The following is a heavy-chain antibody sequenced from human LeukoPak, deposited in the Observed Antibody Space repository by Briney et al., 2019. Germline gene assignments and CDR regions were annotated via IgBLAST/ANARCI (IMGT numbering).Heavy chain of an antibody. CDR1: GGSISSGGYY. CDR2: MYHSGST. J-gene: IGHJ3*02. D-gene: IGHD3-16*02. V-gene: IGHV4-61*08. CDR3: ARVGDYVWGSYRLSLDI. Sequence: PSETLSLTCTVSGGSISSGGYYWSWIRHPPGKALEWIGYMYHSGSTNYNPSLKSRVTISVDTSKNQFSLKLSSVTAADTAVYYCARVGDYVWGSYRLSLDIWGQGTMVTVSS.